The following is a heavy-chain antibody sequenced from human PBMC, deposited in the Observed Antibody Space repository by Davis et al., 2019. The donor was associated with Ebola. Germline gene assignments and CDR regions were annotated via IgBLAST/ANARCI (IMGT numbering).Heavy chain of an antibody. Sequence: SETLSLTCAVYGGSSSGYYWSWIRQPPGKGLEWIGEINHSGSTNYNPSLKSRVTISVDTSKNQFSLKLSSVTAADTAVYYCTMNIPAAMGGMDVWAKGPRSPPP. CDR2: INHSGST. V-gene: IGHV4-34*03. D-gene: IGHD2-2*01. CDR3: TMNIPAAMGGMDV. J-gene: IGHJ6*02. CDR1: GGSSSGYY.